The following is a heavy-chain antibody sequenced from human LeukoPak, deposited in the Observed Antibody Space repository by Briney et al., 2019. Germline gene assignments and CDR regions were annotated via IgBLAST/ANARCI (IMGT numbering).Heavy chain of an antibody. CDR1: GYIYTSCG. D-gene: IGHD5-18*01. V-gene: IGHV1-18*01. J-gene: IGHJ4*02. Sequence: ASVEVSCRFSGYIYTSCGISWVRQPSAQGPEGVGCISAYNCNTNYAQTLRDRLTINTDTSAHRPYMELRSLRSDDTAVFYCARDPFDSEDTAITCNYWGQGTLLSVSS. CDR2: ISAYNCNT. CDR3: ARDPFDSEDTAITCNY.